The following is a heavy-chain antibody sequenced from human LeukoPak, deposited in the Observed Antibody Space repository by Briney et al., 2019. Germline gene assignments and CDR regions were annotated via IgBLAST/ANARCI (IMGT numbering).Heavy chain of an antibody. J-gene: IGHJ4*02. D-gene: IGHD1-26*01. CDR3: AKDVGKWESLHSFDY. V-gene: IGHV3-23*01. CDR2: ISGSGAST. Sequence: GGSLRLSCVASGFTVSNKYMSWVRQAPGKGLEWISGISGSGASTYYADSVKGRFTISRDDSRNTLYLQMNSLRGDDTAVYYCAKDVGKWESLHSFDYWGQGTLVTVSS. CDR1: GFTVSNKY.